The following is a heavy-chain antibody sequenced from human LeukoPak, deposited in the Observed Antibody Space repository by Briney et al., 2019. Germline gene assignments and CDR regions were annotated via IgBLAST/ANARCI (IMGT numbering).Heavy chain of an antibody. Sequence: SETLSLTCTVSGGSISSGGYYWSWIRQHPGKGLEWIGYIYYSGSTYYNPSLKSRVIISVDTSKYQFSLKLSSVTAADTAVYYCARGSYGSGSYYPTLPFDYWGQGTLVTVSS. D-gene: IGHD3-10*01. CDR2: IYYSGST. V-gene: IGHV4-31*03. CDR3: ARGSYGSGSYYPTLPFDY. J-gene: IGHJ4*02. CDR1: GGSISSGGYY.